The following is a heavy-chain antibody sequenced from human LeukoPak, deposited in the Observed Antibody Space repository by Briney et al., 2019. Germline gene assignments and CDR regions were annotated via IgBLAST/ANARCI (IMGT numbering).Heavy chain of an antibody. Sequence: LGESLKISCKGSGYSFTSYWISWVRQMPGKGLEWMGRIDPSDSYTNYSPSFQGHVTISADKSISTAHLQWSSLKASDTAMYYCARGDVVGVDPWGQGTLVTVSS. J-gene: IGHJ5*02. D-gene: IGHD2-2*01. CDR2: IDPSDSYT. CDR3: ARGDVVGVDP. CDR1: GYSFTSYW. V-gene: IGHV5-10-1*01.